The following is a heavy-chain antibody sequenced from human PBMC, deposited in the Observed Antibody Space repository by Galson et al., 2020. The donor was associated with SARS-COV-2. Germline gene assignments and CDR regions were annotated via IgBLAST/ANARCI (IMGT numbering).Heavy chain of an antibody. Sequence: SETLSLTCTVSGGSISSSSYYWGWIRQPPGKGLEWIGSIYYSGSTYYNPSLKSRVTISVDTSKNQFSLKLSSVTAADTAVYYCARLKQQLVWGGYYFDYWGQGTLVTVSS. CDR2: IYYSGST. J-gene: IGHJ4*02. V-gene: IGHV4-39*01. D-gene: IGHD6-13*01. CDR1: GGSISSSSYY. CDR3: ARLKQQLVWGGYYFDY.